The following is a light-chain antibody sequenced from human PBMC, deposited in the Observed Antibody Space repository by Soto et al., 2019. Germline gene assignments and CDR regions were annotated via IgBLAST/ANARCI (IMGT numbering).Light chain of an antibody. V-gene: IGLV1-40*01. CDR1: TSNIGSGYD. J-gene: IGLJ2*01. CDR2: ANI. Sequence: QSVLTQPPSVSGAPGQGVTISCTGSTSNIGSGYDVHWYQQVPGLAPKLLIYANINRPSGVPDRFSGSKSGTSASLAITGLQAEDEADYYCQSYDNSLSGWVFGGRTKVTVL. CDR3: QSYDNSLSGWV.